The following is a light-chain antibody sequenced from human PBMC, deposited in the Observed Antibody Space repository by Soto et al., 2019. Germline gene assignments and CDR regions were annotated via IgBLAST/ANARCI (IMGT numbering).Light chain of an antibody. CDR2: LAS. CDR3: HQRQSWPRT. V-gene: IGKV3-11*01. Sequence: EIVLTQSPATLSSFPGDRVTLSCRASQAVNTRLAWYQHKPGQAPRLLIYLASNRAAGVPARFSGSGSGTDFTLTISDEEPEDFAVYYCHQRQSWPRTFGQGTTVDIK. CDR1: QAVNTR. J-gene: IGKJ1*01.